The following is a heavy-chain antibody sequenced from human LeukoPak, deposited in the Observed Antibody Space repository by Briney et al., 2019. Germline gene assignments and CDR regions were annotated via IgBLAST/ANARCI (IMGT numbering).Heavy chain of an antibody. Sequence: GGSLRLSCAASGFSLSAYWMTWVRQAPGKGLEWVAVIWYDGSNKYYADSVKGRFTISRDNSKNTLYLQMNSLRAEDTAVYYCARGTPDILTGYYRAFDIWGQGTMVTVSS. J-gene: IGHJ3*02. CDR3: ARGTPDILTGYYRAFDI. CDR1: GFSLSAYW. CDR2: IWYDGSNK. D-gene: IGHD3-9*01. V-gene: IGHV3-33*08.